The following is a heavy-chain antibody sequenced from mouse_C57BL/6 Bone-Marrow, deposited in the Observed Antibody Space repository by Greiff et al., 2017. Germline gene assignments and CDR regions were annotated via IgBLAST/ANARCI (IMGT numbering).Heavy chain of an antibody. V-gene: IGHV1-81*01. Sequence: VQGVESGAELARPGASVKLSCKASGYTFTSYGISWVKQRTGQGLEWIGEIYPRSGNTYYNEKFKGKATLTADKSSSTAYMELRSLTSEDSAVYFCARCPNYYGSSCEGYFDVWGTGTTVTVSS. CDR3: ARCPNYYGSSCEGYFDV. CDR1: GYTFTSYG. J-gene: IGHJ1*03. D-gene: IGHD1-1*01. CDR2: IYPRSGNT.